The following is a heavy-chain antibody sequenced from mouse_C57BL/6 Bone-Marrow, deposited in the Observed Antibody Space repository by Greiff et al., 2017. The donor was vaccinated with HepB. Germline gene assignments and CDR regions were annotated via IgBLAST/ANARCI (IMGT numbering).Heavy chain of an antibody. V-gene: IGHV1-18*01. D-gene: IGHD2-3*01. J-gene: IGHJ4*01. CDR3: ARWRGWLLPMDY. Sequence: VQLQQSGPELVKPGASVKIPCKASRYTFTDYNMDWVKQSHGKSLEWIGDINPNNGGTIYNQKFKGKATLTVDKSSSTAYMELRSLTSEDTAVYYCARWRGWLLPMDYWGQGTSVTVSS. CDR2: INPNNGGT. CDR1: RYTFTDYN.